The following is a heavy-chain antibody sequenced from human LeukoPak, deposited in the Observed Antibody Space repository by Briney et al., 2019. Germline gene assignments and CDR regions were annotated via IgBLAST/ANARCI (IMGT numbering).Heavy chain of an antibody. Sequence: GGSLRLSCAASGFTFSSYAMHWVRQAPGKGLEWVAVISYDGSNKYYADSVKGRFTISRDNSKNTLYLQMNSLRAEDTAVYYCARDQYYPSATVTTPGIGWSDYWGQGTLVTVSP. CDR1: GFTFSSYA. V-gene: IGHV3-30*04. D-gene: IGHD4-11*01. CDR3: ARDQYYPSATVTTPGIGWSDY. CDR2: ISYDGSNK. J-gene: IGHJ4*02.